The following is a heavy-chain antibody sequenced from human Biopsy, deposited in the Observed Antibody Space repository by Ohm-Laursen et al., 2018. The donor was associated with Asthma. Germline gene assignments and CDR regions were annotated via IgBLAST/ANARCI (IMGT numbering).Heavy chain of an antibody. CDR1: GFTFGDYW. Sequence: GSLRLSCTASGFTFGDYWMSWVRQAPGMGLEWVSYIRNSSSAIYYADSVKGRFTISRDNAKNSLYLQMNSLRAEDTAVYYCARDVMEWYLPAFDFWGQGTLVTASS. CDR2: IRNSSSAI. V-gene: IGHV3-48*01. J-gene: IGHJ4*02. CDR3: ARDVMEWYLPAFDF. D-gene: IGHD3-3*01.